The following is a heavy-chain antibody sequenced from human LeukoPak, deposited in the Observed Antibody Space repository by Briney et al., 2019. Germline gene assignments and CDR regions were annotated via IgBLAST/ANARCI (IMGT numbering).Heavy chain of an antibody. Sequence: ASVKVSCKASGGTFSSYAISWVRQAPGQGLEWMGGIIPIFGTANYAQKFQGRVTITTDESTSTAYMELSSLRSEDTAVYYCARCLWELDNWFDPWGQGTLVTVSS. CDR2: IIPIFGTA. CDR1: GGTFSSYA. D-gene: IGHD1-26*01. J-gene: IGHJ5*02. CDR3: ARCLWELDNWFDP. V-gene: IGHV1-69*05.